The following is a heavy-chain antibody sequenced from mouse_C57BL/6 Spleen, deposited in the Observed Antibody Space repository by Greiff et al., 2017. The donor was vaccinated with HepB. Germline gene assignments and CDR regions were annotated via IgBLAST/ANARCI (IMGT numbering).Heavy chain of an antibody. CDR1: GYAFTNYL. J-gene: IGHJ3*01. Sequence: VQLVESGAELVRPGTSVKVSCKASGYAFTNYLIEWVKQRPGQGLEWIGVINPGSGGTNYNEKFKGKATLTADKSSSTAYMQLSSLTSEDSAVYFCARDYGAYWGQGTLVTVSA. D-gene: IGHD2-4*01. CDR3: ARDYGAY. V-gene: IGHV1-54*01. CDR2: INPGSGGT.